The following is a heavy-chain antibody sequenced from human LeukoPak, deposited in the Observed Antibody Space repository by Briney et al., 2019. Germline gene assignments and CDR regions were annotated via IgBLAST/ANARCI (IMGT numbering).Heavy chain of an antibody. CDR2: VDHTGST. V-gene: IGHV4-59*01. CDR1: DDSITMYY. J-gene: IGHJ6*03. D-gene: IGHD1-1*01. Sequence: SETLSLTCSVSDDSITMYYWTWIRQPPGKGLEWIGYVDHTGSTNFNPSLNGRVSISRDTTKNLYSLRLRSVTAADTAVYFCARGRVSSSTWYSTYYYYFYMDVWGKGTTVTVSS. CDR3: ARGRVSSSTWYSTYYYYFYMDV.